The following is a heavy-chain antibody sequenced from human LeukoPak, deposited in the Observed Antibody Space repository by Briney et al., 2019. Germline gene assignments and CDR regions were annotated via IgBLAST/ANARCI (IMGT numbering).Heavy chain of an antibody. CDR3: ARGWYSSGWYHDN. CDR1: GGSISSSSYY. J-gene: IGHJ4*02. D-gene: IGHD6-19*01. V-gene: IGHV4-39*01. CDR2: IYYSGST. Sequence: SETLSLTCTVSGGSISSSSYYWGWIRQPPGKGLEWIGSIYYSGSTYYNPSLKSRVTISVDTSKNQFSLKLSSVTAADTAVYYCARGWYSSGWYHDNWGQGTLVTVSS.